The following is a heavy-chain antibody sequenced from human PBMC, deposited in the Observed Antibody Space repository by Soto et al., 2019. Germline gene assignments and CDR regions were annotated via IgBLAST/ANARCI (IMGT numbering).Heavy chain of an antibody. J-gene: IGHJ3*02. Sequence: ASGKVSCKASGYTFSSYDINWVRQATGQGLEWMGWMNPKSGNTGYAQKFQGRVTMTRNTSISTAYMELSSLRSEDTAMYYCARGLPGCSSTSCYAFAICGQGTMVTGS. CDR2: MNPKSGNT. CDR3: ARGLPGCSSTSCYAFAI. D-gene: IGHD2-2*01. CDR1: GYTFSSYD. V-gene: IGHV1-8*01.